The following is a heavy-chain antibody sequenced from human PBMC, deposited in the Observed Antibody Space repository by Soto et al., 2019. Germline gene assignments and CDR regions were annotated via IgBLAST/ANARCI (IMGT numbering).Heavy chain of an antibody. D-gene: IGHD3-10*01. J-gene: IGHJ6*02. CDR1: GFTFSSYG. V-gene: IGHV3-33*01. Sequence: PGGSLRLSCAASGFTFSSYGMHWVRQAPGKGLEWVAVIWYDGSNKYYADSVKGRFTISRDNSKNTLYLQMNSLRAEDTAVYYCARDRGYYGSGSFSYYYHGMDVWGQGTTVTVYS. CDR3: ARDRGYYGSGSFSYYYHGMDV. CDR2: IWYDGSNK.